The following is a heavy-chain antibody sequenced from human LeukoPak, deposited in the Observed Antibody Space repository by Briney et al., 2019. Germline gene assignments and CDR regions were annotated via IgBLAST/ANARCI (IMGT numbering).Heavy chain of an antibody. CDR2: FDPEDGET. V-gene: IGHV1-24*01. CDR1: GYTLTELS. D-gene: IGHD3-22*01. Sequence: ASVKVSCKVSGYTLTELSMHWVRQAPGKGLEWMGGFDPEDGETIYAQKFQGRVTMTEDTSTDTAYMELSSLRSEDTAVYYCATKYHYYDSSGYHPEDAFDIWGQGTMVTVSS. J-gene: IGHJ3*02. CDR3: ATKYHYYDSSGYHPEDAFDI.